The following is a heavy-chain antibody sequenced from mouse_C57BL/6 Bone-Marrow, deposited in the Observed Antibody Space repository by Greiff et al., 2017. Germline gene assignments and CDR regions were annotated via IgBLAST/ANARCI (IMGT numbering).Heavy chain of an antibody. J-gene: IGHJ4*01. V-gene: IGHV1-50*01. CDR1: GYTFTSYW. D-gene: IGHD1-1*01. CDR2: IDPSDSYT. CDR3: ARDDYYGSSNYAMDY. Sequence: VQLQQSGAELVKPGASVKLSCKASGYTFTSYWMQWVKQRPGQGLEWIGEIDPSDSYTNYNQKFKGKATLTVDTSSSTAYMQLSSLTSEDSAVYYCARDDYYGSSNYAMDYWGQGTSVTVSS.